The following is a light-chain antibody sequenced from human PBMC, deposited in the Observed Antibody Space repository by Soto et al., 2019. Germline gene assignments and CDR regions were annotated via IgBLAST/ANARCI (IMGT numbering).Light chain of an antibody. CDR1: SSDVGGYNY. CDR2: DVS. V-gene: IGLV2-14*01. Sequence: QAVLTQPASVSGSPGQSIAISCTGTSSDVGGYNYVSWYQLHPDKAPKLIIYDVSNRPSGVSNRFSGSKSGNTASLTISGLQPEYEADYYCSSYTSSITRVFGTGTQLTVL. CDR3: SSYTSSITRV. J-gene: IGLJ1*01.